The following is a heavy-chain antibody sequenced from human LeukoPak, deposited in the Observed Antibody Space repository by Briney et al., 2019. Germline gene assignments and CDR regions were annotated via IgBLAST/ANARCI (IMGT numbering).Heavy chain of an antibody. CDR1: GFTFSSYE. V-gene: IGHV3-30*18. J-gene: IGHJ4*02. CDR2: ISYDGSNK. CDR3: AKDRVESYDSLSY. D-gene: IGHD3-22*01. Sequence: GGSLRLSCAASGFTFSSYEMNWVRQAPGKGLEWVAVISYDGSNKYYEAFEKGRFTISRDNSKNTLYLQMNSLRAEDTAVYYCAKDRVESYDSLSYWGQGTLVTVSS.